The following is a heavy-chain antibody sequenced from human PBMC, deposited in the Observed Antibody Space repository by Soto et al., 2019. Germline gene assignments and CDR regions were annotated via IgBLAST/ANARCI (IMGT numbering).Heavy chain of an antibody. J-gene: IGHJ4*02. D-gene: IGHD2-21*02. CDR3: AHKCGVDCHSVFFY. Sequence: EVQLLESGGGLVQPGGCLRLSCAASGFTFSNYAMSWVRQAPGKGLEWVSGISGGGGSSYYPDSVKGPFTISRDNSKNTLYLQMNGLRAEDTAVSYCAHKCGVDCHSVFFYWGQGTLVIVSS. CDR2: ISGGGGSS. CDR1: GFTFSNYA. V-gene: IGHV3-23*01.